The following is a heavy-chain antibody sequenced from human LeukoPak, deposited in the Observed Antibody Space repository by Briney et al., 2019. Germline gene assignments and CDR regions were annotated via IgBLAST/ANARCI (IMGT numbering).Heavy chain of an antibody. CDR3: ARGYSTGTPFFDY. D-gene: IGHD2-8*02. CDR2: IYNSGST. J-gene: IGHJ4*02. Sequence: SETLSLTCIVSGGSVSGYYWTWIRQPPGKGLEWIGYIYNSGSTNYNPSPKSRVTISVDTSENQFSLRLNSVTAADTAVYYCARGYSTGTPFFDYWGQGILVTVSS. V-gene: IGHV4-59*08. CDR1: GGSVSGYY.